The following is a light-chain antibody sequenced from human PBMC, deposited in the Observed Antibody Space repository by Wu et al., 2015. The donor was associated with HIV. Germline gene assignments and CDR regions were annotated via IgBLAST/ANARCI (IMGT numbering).Light chain of an antibody. CDR2: GAS. Sequence: EIVLTQSPGTLSLSPGDRATLSCRASQSVSSNFLAWYQQKPGQAPRLLIFGASNRATGIPDRFSGSGSGTDFTLTISRLEPEDFATYYCQQVNDYPLTFGGGTEVEIK. CDR1: QSVSSNF. CDR3: QQVNDYPLT. V-gene: IGKV3-20*01. J-gene: IGKJ4*01.